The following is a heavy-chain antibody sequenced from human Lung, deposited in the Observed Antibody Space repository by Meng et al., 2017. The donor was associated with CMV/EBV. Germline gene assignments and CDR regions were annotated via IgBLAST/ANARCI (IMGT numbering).Heavy chain of an antibody. CDR2: ISYDGSNK. V-gene: IGHV3-30-3*01. CDR1: GFTFSSYA. D-gene: IGHD3-3*01. J-gene: IGHJ6*02. Sequence: SCAASGFTFSSYAMHXVRQAPGKGLEWVAVISYDGSNKYYADSVKGRFTISRDNSKNTLYLQMNSLRAEDTAVYYCARDPNTLGSNYDFWSGYYNHYYYGMDVXGQGXTVTVSS. CDR3: ARDPNTLGSNYDFWSGYYNHYYYGMDV.